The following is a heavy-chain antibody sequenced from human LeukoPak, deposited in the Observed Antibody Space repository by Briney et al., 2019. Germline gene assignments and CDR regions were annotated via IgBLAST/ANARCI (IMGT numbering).Heavy chain of an antibody. J-gene: IGHJ4*02. Sequence: GGSLRLSRAASGVTFSKYGMKWVRQAAGTGLEYVSGISRSGDITHYADSVKGRFTISRDNFKNTLYLQMNSLRADDTALYYCATEGFYYWGPGTLVTVSS. CDR3: ATEGFYY. CDR2: ISRSGDIT. CDR1: GVTFSKYG. V-gene: IGHV3-23*01.